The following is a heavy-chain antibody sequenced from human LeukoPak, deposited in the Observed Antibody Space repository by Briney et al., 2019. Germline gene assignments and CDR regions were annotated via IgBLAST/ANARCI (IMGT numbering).Heavy chain of an antibody. CDR2: IYYSGST. Sequence: SQTLSLTCAVSGGSISSGGYSWSWIRQPPGKGLEWIGYIYYSGSTIYNPSLKSRVTISVDTSKNQFSLKLSSVTAADTAVYYCARAATVVTNLDYWGQGTLVTVSS. CDR3: ARAATVVTNLDY. CDR1: GGSISSGGYS. J-gene: IGHJ4*02. D-gene: IGHD4-23*01. V-gene: IGHV4-61*08.